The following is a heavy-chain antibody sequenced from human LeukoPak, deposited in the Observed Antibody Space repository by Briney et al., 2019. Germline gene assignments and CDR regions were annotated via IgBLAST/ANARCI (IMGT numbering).Heavy chain of an antibody. Sequence: PSETLSLTCTVSDHSISSSTYYWGWIRQPPGKGLEWIGSIYYSGSPYYNPSLKSRVTISVDTSKNQFSLKLSSVTAADTAVYYCASWVRKIDAFDIWGQGTMVTVSS. CDR1: DHSISSSTYY. CDR3: ASWVRKIDAFDI. D-gene: IGHD3-10*01. CDR2: IYYSGSP. V-gene: IGHV4-39*07. J-gene: IGHJ3*02.